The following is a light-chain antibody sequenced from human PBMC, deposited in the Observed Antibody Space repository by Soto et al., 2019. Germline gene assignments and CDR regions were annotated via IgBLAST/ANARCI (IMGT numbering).Light chain of an antibody. CDR3: QQYNNWAPCT. CDR1: QSISSN. CDR2: GAS. V-gene: IGKV3-15*01. J-gene: IGKJ1*01. Sequence: EIVMTQSPATLSVSPGERATLSCRASQSISSNLAWYQPKPGQAPRLLIYGASTRATGIPARFSGSGSGTEFTLTISSLQSEDFAVYYCQQYNNWAPCTFGQGTKVEIK.